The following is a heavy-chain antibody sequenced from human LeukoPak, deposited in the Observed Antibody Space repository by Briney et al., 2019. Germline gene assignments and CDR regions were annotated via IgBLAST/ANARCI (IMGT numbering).Heavy chain of an antibody. J-gene: IGHJ4*02. CDR3: ARDSMVRGATLDH. V-gene: IGHV1-18*01. CDR1: GYGFNSYG. D-gene: IGHD3-10*01. CDR2: ISGYDGNT. Sequence: ASVKVSCKASGYGFNSYGISWVRQAPGQGLEWMAWISGYDGNTNYAQKFQGRVTMSTDTSTGTVYMELRSLRSADTAVYYCARDSMVRGATLDHWGQGTLVTVSS.